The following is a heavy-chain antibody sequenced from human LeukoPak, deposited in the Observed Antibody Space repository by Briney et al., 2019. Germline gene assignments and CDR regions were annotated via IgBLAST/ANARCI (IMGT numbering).Heavy chain of an antibody. CDR3: ARGDYDSSGYYYSLQYYFDY. CDR2: IDYSGST. CDR1: GGSISSYY. Sequence: SETLSLTCTVSGGSISSYYWSWIRQPPGKGLEWIGYIDYSGSTNYNPSLKSRVTISVDTSKNQFSLKLSSVTAADMAVYYCARGDYDSSGYYYSLQYYFDYWGQGTLVTVSS. V-gene: IGHV4-59*01. J-gene: IGHJ4*02. D-gene: IGHD3-22*01.